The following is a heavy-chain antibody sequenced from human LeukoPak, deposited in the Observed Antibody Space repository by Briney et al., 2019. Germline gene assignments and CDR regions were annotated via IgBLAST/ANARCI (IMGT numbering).Heavy chain of an antibody. CDR2: IVGSDDST. Sequence: QPGGSLRLSCAASGFTFSDYAMNWVRQPAGKGLEWVSGIVGSDDSTFYADSVKGRFTISRDNSKNTLYLQMKSMRAADTAVYYCAKGRRTDFHYYNDMDVWGKGTTVTVSS. CDR3: AKGRRTDFHYYNDMDV. V-gene: IGHV3-23*01. CDR1: GFTFSDYA. J-gene: IGHJ6*03. D-gene: IGHD3-3*01.